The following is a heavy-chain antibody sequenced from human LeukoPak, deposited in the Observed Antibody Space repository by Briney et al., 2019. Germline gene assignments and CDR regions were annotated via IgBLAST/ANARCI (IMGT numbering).Heavy chain of an antibody. J-gene: IGHJ4*02. CDR2: IVVGSGNT. V-gene: IGHV1-58*01. Sequence: GTSVKVSCKASGFTFTSSAVQRVRQARGQRLEWIGWIVVGSGNTNYAQKFQERVTITRDMSTSTAYMELSSLRSEDTAVYYCAAGRGDTAMVEWGQGTLVTVSS. D-gene: IGHD5-18*01. CDR1: GFTFTSSA. CDR3: AAGRGDTAMVE.